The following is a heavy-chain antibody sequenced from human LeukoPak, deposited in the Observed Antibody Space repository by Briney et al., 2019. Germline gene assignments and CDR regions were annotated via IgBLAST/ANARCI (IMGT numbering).Heavy chain of an antibody. J-gene: IGHJ4*02. V-gene: IGHV1-69*04. Sequence: ASVKVSCKASGGTFSSYAISWVRQAPGQGLEWMGRIIPILGIANYAQKFQGRVTITADESTSTAYMELSSLRSEDTAVYYCARAGRIAAAGTNSYYFDYWGQGTLVTVSS. CDR3: ARAGRIAAAGTNSYYFDY. CDR2: IIPILGIA. D-gene: IGHD6-13*01. CDR1: GGTFSSYA.